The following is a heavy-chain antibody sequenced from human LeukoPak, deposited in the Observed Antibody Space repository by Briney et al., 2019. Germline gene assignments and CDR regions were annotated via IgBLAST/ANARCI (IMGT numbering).Heavy chain of an antibody. V-gene: IGHV4-4*07. D-gene: IGHD6-13*01. Sequence: SETLSLTCTVSGGSISSYYWSWIRQPAGKGLEWIGRIYTSGSTNYNPSLKSRVTISVDTSKNQFSLKLSSVTAADTAVYYCARETTYSSSSGYYMDVWGKGTTVTISS. J-gene: IGHJ6*03. CDR3: ARETTYSSSSGYYMDV. CDR2: IYTSGST. CDR1: GGSISSYY.